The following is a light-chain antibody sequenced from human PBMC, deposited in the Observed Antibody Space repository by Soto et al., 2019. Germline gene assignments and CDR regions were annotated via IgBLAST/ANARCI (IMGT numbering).Light chain of an antibody. V-gene: IGKV3-15*01. CDR3: QQYNNWPPLT. Sequence: EIVMTQSPATLSVSPGERATLSCRASQSVSSNLAWYQQKPGQAPRLLIYGASTRATGIPARFGGSGSGTEFTLTISSLQSEDFAVYYCQQYNNWPPLTFGGGTKMDIK. CDR2: GAS. CDR1: QSVSSN. J-gene: IGKJ4*01.